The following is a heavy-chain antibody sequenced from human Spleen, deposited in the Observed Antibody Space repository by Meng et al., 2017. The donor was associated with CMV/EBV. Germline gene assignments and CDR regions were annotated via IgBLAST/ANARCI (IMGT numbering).Heavy chain of an antibody. CDR2: IYWDDDK. CDR3: AHRLFEPADDY. CDR1: GFSISYSGVG. D-gene: IGHD1-14*01. Sequence: IPWKESRLTLIKPTPTLTLTCTFSGFSISYSGVGVGWIRQPPGKALEWLALIYWDDDKRYSPSLKSRLTITKDTSKNQVVLTMTNMDPVDTDTYYCAHRLFEPADDYWGQGTLVTVSS. J-gene: IGHJ4*02. V-gene: IGHV2-5*02.